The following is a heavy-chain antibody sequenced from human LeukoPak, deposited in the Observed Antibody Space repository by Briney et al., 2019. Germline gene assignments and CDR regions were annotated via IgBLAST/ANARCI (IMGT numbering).Heavy chain of an antibody. CDR1: GFTFSSYW. V-gene: IGHV3-74*01. J-gene: IGHJ3*02. Sequence: GGSLRLSCAASGFTFSSYWMHWVRQAPGKGLVWVSRINSDGSSTSYADSVKGRFTISRDNAKNTLYLQMNSLRAEDTAVYYCARESGGYSYGPDAFDIWGQGTMVTVSS. CDR3: ARESGGYSYGPDAFDI. CDR2: INSDGSST. D-gene: IGHD5-18*01.